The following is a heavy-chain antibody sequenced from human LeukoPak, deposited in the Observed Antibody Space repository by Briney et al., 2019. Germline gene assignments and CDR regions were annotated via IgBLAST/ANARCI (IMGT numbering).Heavy chain of an antibody. CDR2: MNPNSGNT. Sequence: ASVKVSCKASGYTFTSYDINWVRQATGQGLEWMGWMNPNSGNTGYAQKFQGRVTMTRNTSISTAYMELSSLRSEDTALYYCARGAAGPNHYYYYGMDVWGQGTTVTVSS. CDR3: ARGAAGPNHYYYYGMDV. D-gene: IGHD6-13*01. V-gene: IGHV1-8*01. CDR1: GYTFTSYD. J-gene: IGHJ6*02.